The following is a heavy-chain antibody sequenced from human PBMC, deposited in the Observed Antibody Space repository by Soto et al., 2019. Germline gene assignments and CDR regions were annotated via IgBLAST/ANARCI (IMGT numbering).Heavy chain of an antibody. CDR2: ISSSSSYI. Sequence: GGSLRLSCAASGFTFNNYKMNWVRQAPGKGLEWVSSISSSSSYIFYADSVKGRFTISRDNAKNSLYLQMNSLGAEDTAVYYCAREEDGYNTGLDYWGQGTPVTVSS. CDR3: AREEDGYNTGLDY. D-gene: IGHD5-12*01. J-gene: IGHJ4*02. V-gene: IGHV3-21*01. CDR1: GFTFNNYK.